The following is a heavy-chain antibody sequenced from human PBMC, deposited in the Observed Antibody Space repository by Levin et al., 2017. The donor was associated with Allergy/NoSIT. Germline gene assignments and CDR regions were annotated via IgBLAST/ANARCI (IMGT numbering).Heavy chain of an antibody. CDR2: INHSGRT. Sequence: SETLSLTCAVYGGSFSGYYWTWIRQPPGKGLEWIGEINHSGRTNYNPSLKSRVSISADMSKNQFSMRLTSVTAADTAVYYCARTIRGVIIAYYYYTTDVWGQGTSVSVSS. D-gene: IGHD3-10*01. J-gene: IGHJ6*02. V-gene: IGHV4-34*01. CDR3: ARTIRGVIIAYYYYTTDV. CDR1: GGSFSGYY.